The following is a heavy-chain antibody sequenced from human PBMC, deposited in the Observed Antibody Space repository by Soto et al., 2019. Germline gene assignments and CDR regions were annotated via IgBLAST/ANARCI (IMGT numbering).Heavy chain of an antibody. CDR2: IYYGGST. J-gene: IGHJ4*02. V-gene: IGHV4-30-4*01. Sequence: SETLSLTCTVSGGSISSGDYYWSWIRQPPGKGLDWIGCIYYGGSTSYNPSLKSRVTISVDTSKNQFSLKLTPVTAADTAVYYCSRGILVWGQGALVTVSS. D-gene: IGHD5-18*01. CDR1: GGSISSGDYY. CDR3: SRGILV.